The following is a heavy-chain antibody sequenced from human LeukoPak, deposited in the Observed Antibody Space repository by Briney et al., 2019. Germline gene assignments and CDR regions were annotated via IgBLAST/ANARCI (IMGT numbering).Heavy chain of an antibody. V-gene: IGHV1-69*04. Sequence: SVKVSCKASGGTFSNYAISWVRQAPGQGLEWMGRIIPILGIANYAQKFQGRVTITADKSTSTAYMELSSLRSEDTAAYYCARMARGGYDAGPRFDYWGQGTLVTVSS. D-gene: IGHD5-12*01. CDR3: ARMARGGYDAGPRFDY. CDR1: GGTFSNYA. CDR2: IIPILGIA. J-gene: IGHJ4*02.